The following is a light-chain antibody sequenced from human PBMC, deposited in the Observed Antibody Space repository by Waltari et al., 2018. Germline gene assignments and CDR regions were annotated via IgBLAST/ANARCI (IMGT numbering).Light chain of an antibody. CDR3: QQGASVPPT. CDR1: QSISSS. Sequence: DIQMTQSQSSVSASVGDRVTITCRASQSISSSLAWYQQKPGKAPTLLIYSASTLQTGVPARFSGSGSGTDFSLTINSLQPEDFATYFCQQGASVPPTFGQGT. J-gene: IGKJ1*01. V-gene: IGKV1-12*01. CDR2: SAS.